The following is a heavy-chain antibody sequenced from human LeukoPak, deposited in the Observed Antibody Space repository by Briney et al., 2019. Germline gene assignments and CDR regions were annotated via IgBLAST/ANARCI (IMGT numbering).Heavy chain of an antibody. Sequence: ASVKVSCKASRYTFTSYGISWVRQAPGQGLEWMGWISAYNGNTNYAQKLQGRVTMTTDTSTSTAYMELRSLRSDDTAVYYCARERGRGYCSSTSCYWDYYYGMDVWGKGTTVTVSS. V-gene: IGHV1-18*04. CDR2: ISAYNGNT. D-gene: IGHD2-2*01. J-gene: IGHJ6*04. CDR3: ARERGRGYCSSTSCYWDYYYGMDV. CDR1: RYTFTSYG.